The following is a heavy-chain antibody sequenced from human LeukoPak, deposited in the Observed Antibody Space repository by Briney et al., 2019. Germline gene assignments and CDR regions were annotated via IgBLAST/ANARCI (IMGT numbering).Heavy chain of an antibody. CDR3: ASLYGDYVLGSRYGMDV. Sequence: SETLSLTCTVSGVSISSGGYNWRWLRQHTGKGLEWIGNSYYSGITYYTPSLKSRVTISVDTSKNQLSLKLSSVTAADTAVYYCASLYGDYVLGSRYGMDVWGQGTTVTVSS. D-gene: IGHD4-17*01. CDR2: SYYSGIT. CDR1: GVSISSGGYN. J-gene: IGHJ6*02. V-gene: IGHV4-31*03.